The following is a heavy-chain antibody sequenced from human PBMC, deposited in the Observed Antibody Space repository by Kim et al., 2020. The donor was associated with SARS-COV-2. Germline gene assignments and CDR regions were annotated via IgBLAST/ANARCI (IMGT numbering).Heavy chain of an antibody. CDR2: ISGSGGST. CDR3: AKPWGDIVTVYSSSAEYYFDY. D-gene: IGHD6-6*01. CDR1: GFTFSSYA. Sequence: GGSLRLSCAASGFTFSSYAMSWVRQAPGKGLEWVSAISGSGGSTYYADSVKGRFTISRDNSKNTLYLQMNSLRAEDTAVYYCAKPWGDIVTVYSSSAEYYFDYWGQGTLVTVSS. J-gene: IGHJ4*02. V-gene: IGHV3-23*01.